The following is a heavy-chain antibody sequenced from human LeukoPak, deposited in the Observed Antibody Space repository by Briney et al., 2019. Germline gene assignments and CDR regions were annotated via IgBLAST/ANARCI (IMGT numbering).Heavy chain of an antibody. J-gene: IGHJ4*02. CDR3: ATNPSERRYFDWLSRFDY. V-gene: IGHV4-61*02. CDR2: MYTSGST. Sequence: PSQTLSLTCTVSGALISSGSYYWSWIRQPAGKGLEWIGRMYTSGSTNYNPSPKSRVTISVDTSKNQFSLKLSSVTAADTAIYYCATNPSERRYFDWLSRFDYWGQGTLVTVSS. D-gene: IGHD3-9*01. CDR1: GALISSGSYY.